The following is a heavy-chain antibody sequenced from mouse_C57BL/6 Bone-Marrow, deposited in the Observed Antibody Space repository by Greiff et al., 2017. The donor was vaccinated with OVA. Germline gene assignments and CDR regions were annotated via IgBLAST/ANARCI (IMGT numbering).Heavy chain of an antibody. Sequence: EVQGVESGPELVKPGASVKISCKASGYSFTDYNMNWVKQSNGKSLEWIGVINPNYGTTSYNQKFKGKATLTVDQSSSTAYMQLNSLTSEDSAVYYCARSALYYSNYDYAMDYWGQGTSVTVSS. CDR1: GYSFTDYN. D-gene: IGHD2-5*01. V-gene: IGHV1-39*01. CDR2: INPNYGTT. CDR3: ARSALYYSNYDYAMDY. J-gene: IGHJ4*01.